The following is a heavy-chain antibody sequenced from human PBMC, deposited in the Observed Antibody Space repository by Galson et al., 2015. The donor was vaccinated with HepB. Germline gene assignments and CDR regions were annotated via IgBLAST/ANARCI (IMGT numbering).Heavy chain of an antibody. CDR1: GFTFSSYA. CDR3: AKGSSGWYLYFQH. CDR2: ISGSGGST. D-gene: IGHD6-19*01. J-gene: IGHJ1*01. Sequence: SLRLSCAASGFTFSSYAMSWVRQAPGKGLEWVSAISGSGGSTYYADSVKGRFTISRDNSKNTLYLQMNSLRAEDTAVYYCAKGSSGWYLYFQHWGQGTLVTVSS. V-gene: IGHV3-23*01.